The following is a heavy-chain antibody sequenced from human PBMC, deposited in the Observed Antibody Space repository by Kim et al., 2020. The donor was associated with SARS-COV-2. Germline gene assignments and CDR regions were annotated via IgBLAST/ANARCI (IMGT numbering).Heavy chain of an antibody. V-gene: IGHV3-43*01. Sequence: GGSLRLSCAASGFTFDDYTMHWVRQAPGKGLEWVSLISWDGGSTYYADSVKGRFTISRDNSKNSLYLQMNSLRAEDTALYYCAKDYAAHYYDSSGYKDWGQGTLVTVSS. CDR2: ISWDGGST. CDR3: AKDYAAHYYDSSGYKD. CDR1: GFTFDDYT. J-gene: IGHJ4*02. D-gene: IGHD3-22*01.